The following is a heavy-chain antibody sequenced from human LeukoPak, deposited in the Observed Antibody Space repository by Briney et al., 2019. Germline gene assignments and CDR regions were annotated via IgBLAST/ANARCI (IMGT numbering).Heavy chain of an antibody. CDR1: GGSISSYY. CDR3: ARDSSSGWRPFDY. Sequence: SQTLSLTCTVSGGSISSYYWSWIRQPPGKGLEWIGYIYYSGSTNYNPSLKSRVTISVDTSKNQFSLKLSSVTAADTAVYYCARDSSSGWRPFDYWGQGTLVTVSS. CDR2: IYYSGST. J-gene: IGHJ4*02. V-gene: IGHV4-59*01. D-gene: IGHD6-19*01.